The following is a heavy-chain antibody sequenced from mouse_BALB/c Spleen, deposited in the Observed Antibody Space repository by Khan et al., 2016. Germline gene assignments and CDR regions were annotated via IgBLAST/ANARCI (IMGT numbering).Heavy chain of an antibody. Sequence: QVQLQQSGPGLVQPSQSLSITCTVSGFSLTSYGVHWVRQSPGKGLEWLGVLWSGGSTDYNAAFISRLSISKDNSKSQVFFKMNSLQANDTAIYYCARNDGYYAMDYWGQGTSVTVSS. CDR1: GFSLTSYG. CDR3: ARNDGYYAMDY. V-gene: IGHV2-2*02. D-gene: IGHD2-3*01. J-gene: IGHJ4*01. CDR2: LWSGGST.